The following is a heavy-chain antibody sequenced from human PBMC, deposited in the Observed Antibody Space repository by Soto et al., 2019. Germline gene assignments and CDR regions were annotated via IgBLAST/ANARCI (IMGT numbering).Heavy chain of an antibody. CDR1: GGTFSSYA. D-gene: IGHD3-3*01. Sequence: SVKVSCTASGGTFSSYAISWVRQAPGQGLGWMGGIIPIFGTANYAQKFQGRVTITADESTSTAYMELSSLRSEDTAVYYCARGGWYDFWSGSFDYWGQGTLVTVSS. CDR3: ARGGWYDFWSGSFDY. J-gene: IGHJ4*02. CDR2: IIPIFGTA. V-gene: IGHV1-69*13.